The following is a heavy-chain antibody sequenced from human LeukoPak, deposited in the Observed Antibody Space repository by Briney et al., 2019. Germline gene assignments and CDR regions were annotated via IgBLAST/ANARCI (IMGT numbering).Heavy chain of an antibody. CDR1: GGTFSSYA. CDR3: ARASLGYSSSTSCSGFDP. D-gene: IGHD2-2*01. CDR2: IIPIFGTA. V-gene: IGHV1-69*05. J-gene: IGHJ5*02. Sequence: SVKVSCKASGGTFSSYAISWVRQAPGQGLEWMGGIIPIFGTANYAQKFQGRVTITTDESTSTAYMELSSLRSEDTAVYYCARASLGYSSSTSCSGFDPWGQGTLVTVSS.